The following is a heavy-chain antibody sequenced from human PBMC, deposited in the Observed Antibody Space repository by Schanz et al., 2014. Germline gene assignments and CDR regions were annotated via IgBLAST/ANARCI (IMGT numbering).Heavy chain of an antibody. CDR2: ISAYTNNT. D-gene: IGHD2-2*01. CDR3: ARDRRRYCSTASCLHDNWFDP. CDR1: GYTFNTYG. Sequence: QVQLVQSGGEMKKPGASVKVSCKASGYTFNTYGLNWVRQAPGQGLEWMGWISAYTNNTNYAQKVQGRVTMTTDTSTGTAYMELRSLRSDDTAVYYYARDRRRYCSTASCLHDNWFDPWGQGTLVIVSS. V-gene: IGHV1-18*01. J-gene: IGHJ5*02.